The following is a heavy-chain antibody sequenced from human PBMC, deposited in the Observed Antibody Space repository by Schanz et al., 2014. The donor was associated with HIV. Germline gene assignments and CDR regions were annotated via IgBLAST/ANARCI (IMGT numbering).Heavy chain of an antibody. J-gene: IGHJ4*02. V-gene: IGHV1-69*01. CDR3: VRGRYSGSYYNY. Sequence: QVQLVQSGAEVKKPGASVKVSCKASGYSFISYAFSWVRQATGQGLEWMGGIIPIFGTSNYAQKFQGRVTITADESTSTAYMELSSLRSEDTAVYYCVRGRYSGSYYNYWGQGTLVTVSS. CDR1: GYSFISYA. CDR2: IIPIFGTS. D-gene: IGHD1-26*01.